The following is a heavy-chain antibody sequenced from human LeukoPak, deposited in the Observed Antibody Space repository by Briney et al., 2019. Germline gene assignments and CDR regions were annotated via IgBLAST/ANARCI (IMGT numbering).Heavy chain of an antibody. J-gene: IGHJ4*02. D-gene: IGHD3-16*01. CDR2: IFYSGST. CDR1: GGSISSSSYF. CDR3: ASHDVGVGYALDY. V-gene: IGHV4-39*01. Sequence: SETLSLTCTVSGGSISSSSYFWGWIRQPPGKGLEWIGSIFYSGSTYYNPSLNSRVTISIDTSKNQFSLRLSSVTAADTAVYYCASHDVGVGYALDYWGQGTLVTVSS.